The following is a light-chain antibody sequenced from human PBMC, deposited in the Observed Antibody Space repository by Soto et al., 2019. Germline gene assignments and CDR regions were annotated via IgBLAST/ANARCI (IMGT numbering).Light chain of an antibody. Sequence: IPMTQSPSSLSASVGDRVTITCDASQDIGNYLNWYQQRPGKAPKLLILDASSLDTGVPSRFSGSGSGTDFTFTISSRQSEDIATYDGQLYYNVPLTFGDGTRLDIK. J-gene: IGKJ5*01. CDR2: DAS. V-gene: IGKV1-33*01. CDR3: QLYYNVPLT. CDR1: QDIGNY.